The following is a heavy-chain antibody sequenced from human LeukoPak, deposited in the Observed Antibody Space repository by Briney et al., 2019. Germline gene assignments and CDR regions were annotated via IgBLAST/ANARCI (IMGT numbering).Heavy chain of an antibody. Sequence: PSETLSLTCGVPGGFVSGTNWWTWVRQPPGKGLEWIGEVHLDGRTNYNPSLESRLTMSVDLSENHISLKLTSVTAADTAVYYCAREGGLYRPLDYSGQGTLVTVSS. CDR2: VHLDGRT. V-gene: IGHV4-4*02. CDR1: GGFVSGTNW. CDR3: AREGGLYRPLDY. J-gene: IGHJ4*02.